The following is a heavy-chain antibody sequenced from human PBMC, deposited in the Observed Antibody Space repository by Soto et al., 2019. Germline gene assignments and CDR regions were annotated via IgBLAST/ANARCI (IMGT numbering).Heavy chain of an antibody. J-gene: IGHJ6*02. CDR3: ASEKEYYYYGMDV. CDR2: INNSGST. Sequence: QVQLQQWGAGLLKPSETLSLTCAVYGGSFSGYYWSWIRQAPGKGLEWIGEINNSGSTNYNPSLKSRVTISVDTSKNQFSLKLSSVTAADTAVYYCASEKEYYYYGMDVWGQGTTVTVSS. V-gene: IGHV4-34*01. CDR1: GGSFSGYY.